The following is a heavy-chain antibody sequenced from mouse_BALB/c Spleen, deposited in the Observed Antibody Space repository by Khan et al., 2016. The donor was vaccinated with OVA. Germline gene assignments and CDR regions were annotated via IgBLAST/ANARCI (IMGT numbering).Heavy chain of an antibody. J-gene: IGHJ3*01. D-gene: IGHD2-4*01. CDR3: ARNYDYDEGLAY. CDR2: IWSGGST. CDR1: GFSLTRYG. Sequence: QVQLQQSGPGLVQPSQSLSITCTVSGFSLTRYGVHWVRQSPGKGLEWLGVIWSGGSTDYNAAFISRLSISKDNSKSQAFFKMSSLQANDTAIYYCARNYDYDEGLAYWGQGTLVTVSA. V-gene: IGHV2-2*02.